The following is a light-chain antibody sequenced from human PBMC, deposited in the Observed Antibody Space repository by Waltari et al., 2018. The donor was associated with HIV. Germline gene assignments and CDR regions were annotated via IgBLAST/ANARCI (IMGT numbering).Light chain of an antibody. J-gene: IGLJ3*02. V-gene: IGLV1-44*01. CDR2: RNN. CDR3: AAWDDTLNGPV. CDR1: SSHIGSAT. Sequence: SVLTQPPSASGTPGQSVTISCSGSSSHIGSATVNWYQHLPGTAPKLLIYRNNERPSGVPDRFSGSKSGTSASLAISGLQSEDEADYYCAAWDDTLNGPVFGGGTKLTVL.